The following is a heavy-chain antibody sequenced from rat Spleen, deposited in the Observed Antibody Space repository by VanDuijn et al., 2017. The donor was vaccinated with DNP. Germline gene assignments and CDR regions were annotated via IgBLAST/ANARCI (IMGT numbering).Heavy chain of an antibody. CDR1: GYSITSNY. V-gene: IGHV3-1*01. J-gene: IGHJ2*01. D-gene: IGHD1-12*03. CDR2: ISYSGST. Sequence: EVQLQESGPGLVKPSQSLSLTCSVTGYSITSNYWGWIRKFPGNKMEWIGHISYSGSTSYNPSLKSRIPIIRETPKNQFFLQLNSVNTEDTATYYCARFDNYYYDGYYDYWGQGVMVTVSS. CDR3: ARFDNYYYDGYYDY.